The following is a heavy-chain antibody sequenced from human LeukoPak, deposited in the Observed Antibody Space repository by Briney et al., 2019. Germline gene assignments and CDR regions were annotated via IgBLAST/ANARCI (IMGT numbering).Heavy chain of an antibody. Sequence: GGSLRLSCAASGFTYTSYWMSWVRHAPGKGLEWVANIKEDGSEKYYVDSVKGRFTISRDNAKNSLYLQMNSLRAEDTAVYYCAKRRYLEYWGQGTLVTVSS. CDR1: GFTYTSYW. V-gene: IGHV3-7*01. CDR3: AKRRYLEY. J-gene: IGHJ4*02. CDR2: IKEDGSEK.